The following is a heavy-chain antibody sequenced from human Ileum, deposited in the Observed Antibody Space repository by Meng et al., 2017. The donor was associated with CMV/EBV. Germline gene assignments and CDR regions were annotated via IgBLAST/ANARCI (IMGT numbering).Heavy chain of an antibody. CDR1: GFTFSDYY. D-gene: IGHD3-3*01. CDR2: IKQDGSEK. CDR3: ARDAPITIFGVVISLYYYYYGMDV. Sequence: GESLKISCAASGFTFSDYYMNWIRQAPGKGLEWVANIKQDGSEKYYVDSVKGRFTISRDNAKNSLYLQMNSLRAEDTAVYYCARDAPITIFGVVISLYYYYYGMDVWGQGTTVTVSS. V-gene: IGHV3-7*01. J-gene: IGHJ6*02.